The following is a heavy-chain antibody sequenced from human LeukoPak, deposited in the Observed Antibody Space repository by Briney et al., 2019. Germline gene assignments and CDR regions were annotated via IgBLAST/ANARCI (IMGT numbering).Heavy chain of an antibody. CDR2: ITGSSITM. J-gene: IGHJ3*02. Sequence: GGSLRLSCAASGFTFSNYNMIWVRQAPGKGLEWISYITGSSITMYYADSVKGRFTISRDNAKNSLYLQMNSLRVEDTAVYYCAKKMTSVTSFDIWGQGTMVTVSS. CDR1: GFTFSNYN. V-gene: IGHV3-48*04. D-gene: IGHD4-17*01. CDR3: AKKMTSVTSFDI.